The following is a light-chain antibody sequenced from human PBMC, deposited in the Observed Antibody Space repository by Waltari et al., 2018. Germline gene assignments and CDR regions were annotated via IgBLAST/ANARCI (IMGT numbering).Light chain of an antibody. J-gene: IGKJ2*01. CDR1: QSISSW. CDR2: EAS. CDR3: QQYNSYPYT. Sequence: DIQMTQSPSTLSASVGDRVTITCRASQSISSWFAWYQQKPGKAPKLLIYEASNLESWVPSRFSGSASGTEFTLTISSLQPDDFATYYCQQYNSYPYTFGQGTKLEIK. V-gene: IGKV1-5*03.